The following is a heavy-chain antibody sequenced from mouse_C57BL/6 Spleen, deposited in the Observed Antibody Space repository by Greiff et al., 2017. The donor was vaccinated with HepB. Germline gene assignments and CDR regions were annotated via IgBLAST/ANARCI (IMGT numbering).Heavy chain of an antibody. CDR2: IYPRDGST. Sequence: LVESGPELVKPGASVKLSCKASGYTFTSYDINWVKQRPGQGLEWIGWIYPRDGSTKYNEKFKGKATLTVDTSSSTAYMELHSLASEDSAVYFCARRREYFDYWGQGTTLTVSS. CDR1: GYTFTSYD. V-gene: IGHV1-85*01. CDR3: ARRREYFDY. J-gene: IGHJ2*01.